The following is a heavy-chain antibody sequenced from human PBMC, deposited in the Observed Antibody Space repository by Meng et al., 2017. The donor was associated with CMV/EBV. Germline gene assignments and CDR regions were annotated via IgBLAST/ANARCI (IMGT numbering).Heavy chain of an antibody. V-gene: IGHV6-1*01. Sequence: LLPPGPGPVKPSQTLSYIGASSWDSFSSNNAAWNCFRQSPSRGLEWPGRTYYRSKWYNDYALSVKSLITINPDTSKNQFSLQLNSVTPEDTAVYYCARETGDSIYYFDYWGQGTLVTVSS. CDR1: WDSFSSNNAA. D-gene: IGHD7-27*01. CDR3: ARETGDSIYYFDY. J-gene: IGHJ4*02. CDR2: TYYRSKWYN.